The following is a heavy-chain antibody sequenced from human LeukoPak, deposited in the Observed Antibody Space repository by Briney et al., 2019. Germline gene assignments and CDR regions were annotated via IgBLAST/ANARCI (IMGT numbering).Heavy chain of an antibody. V-gene: IGHV1-2*06. CDR3: AREDCSGGSCYHDY. Sequence: ASVKVSCKASGYTFTGYYMHWVRQAPGQGLEWMGRINPNSGGTNYAQKFQGRVTITTDESTSTAYMELSSLRSEDTAVYYCAREDCSGGSCYHDYWGQGTLVTVSS. D-gene: IGHD2-15*01. CDR1: GYTFTGYY. CDR2: INPNSGGT. J-gene: IGHJ4*02.